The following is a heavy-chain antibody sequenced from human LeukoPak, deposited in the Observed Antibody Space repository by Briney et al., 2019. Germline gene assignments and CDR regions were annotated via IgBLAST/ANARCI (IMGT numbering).Heavy chain of an antibody. CDR1: GYTFTGYY. CDR2: INPNSGGT. V-gene: IGHV1-2*02. CDR3: AREVDYDLVTGYVIYFDY. J-gene: IGHJ4*02. D-gene: IGHD3-9*01. Sequence: GASVKVSCKASGYTFTGYYMHWVRQAPGQGLEWMGWINPNSGGTNYAQKFQGRVTMTRDTSISTAYMGLSRLRADDTAVYYCAREVDYDLVTGYVIYFDYWGQGTLVTVSS.